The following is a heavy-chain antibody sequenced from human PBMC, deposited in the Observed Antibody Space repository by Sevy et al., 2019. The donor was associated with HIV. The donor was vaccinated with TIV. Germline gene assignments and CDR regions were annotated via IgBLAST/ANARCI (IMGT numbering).Heavy chain of an antibody. D-gene: IGHD2-21*02. CDR1: GFTFSSYV. Sequence: GGSLRLSCAASGFTFSSYVMHWVRQAPGKGLEWVALIWFDGTIKYYADSVKGRFTISRDNSKDALFLQMNSLTPEDTGVYYCAGGGGYCGGDCYSIDYWGQGALVTVSS. V-gene: IGHV3-33*08. CDR3: AGGGGYCGGDCYSIDY. J-gene: IGHJ4*02. CDR2: IWFDGTIK.